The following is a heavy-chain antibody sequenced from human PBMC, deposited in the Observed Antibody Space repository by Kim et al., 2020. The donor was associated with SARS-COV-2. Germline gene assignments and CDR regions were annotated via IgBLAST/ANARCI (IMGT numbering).Heavy chain of an antibody. CDR1: GFTFSSYG. D-gene: IGHD4-17*01. V-gene: IGHV3-33*06. CDR3: AKDIGDYGDYDFDY. Sequence: GGSLRLSCAASGFTFSSYGMHWVRQAPGKGLEWVAVIWYDGSNKYYADSVKGRFTISRDNSKNTLYLQMNSLRAEDTAVYYCAKDIGDYGDYDFDYWGQGTLVTVSS. J-gene: IGHJ4*02. CDR2: IWYDGSNK.